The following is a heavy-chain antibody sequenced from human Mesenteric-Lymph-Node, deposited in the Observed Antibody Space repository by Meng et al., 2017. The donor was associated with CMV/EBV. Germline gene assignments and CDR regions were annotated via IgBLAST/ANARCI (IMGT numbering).Heavy chain of an antibody. Sequence: SVTVSCKASGCTFSNYAINWVRQAPGQGLEWMGVIIPILYIPNYAQKFQGRVTITADKSTSTAYMELSSLRSEDTAVYYCAREVEGGSSSLDYGMDVWGQGTTVTVSS. CDR3: AREVEGGSSSLDYGMDV. J-gene: IGHJ6*02. CDR2: IIPILYIP. D-gene: IGHD2-15*01. V-gene: IGHV1-69*10. CDR1: GCTFSNYA.